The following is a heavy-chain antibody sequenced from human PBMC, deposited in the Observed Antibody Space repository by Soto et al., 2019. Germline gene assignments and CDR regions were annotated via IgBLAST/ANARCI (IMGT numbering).Heavy chain of an antibody. CDR2: IKQDGSEK. J-gene: IGHJ4*02. V-gene: IGHV3-7*01. CDR3: ASDDTYYYGSGPV. D-gene: IGHD3-10*01. CDR1: GFTFSTYW. Sequence: GGSLRLSCAASGFTFSTYWMSWVRQAPGKGLEWVANIKQDGSEKYYVDSVKGRFTISRDNAKNSLYLQMNSLRAEDTAVYYCASDDTYYYGSGPVGGQGTLVTVSS.